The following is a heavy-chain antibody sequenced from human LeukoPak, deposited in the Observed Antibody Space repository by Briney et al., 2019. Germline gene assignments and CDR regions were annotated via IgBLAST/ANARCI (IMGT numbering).Heavy chain of an antibody. D-gene: IGHD1-1*01. J-gene: IGHJ4*02. CDR2: IPYSGST. V-gene: IGHV4-59*01. Sequence: SETLSLTCTASGGSISNYYWCCIRQPPGRRLEWSGYIPYSGSTNYNPSLKSRVTLSVYTSKNQFSLKLTSVTAADTAVYYCVSVGRSLHWNPDFWGLGTLVTVSS. CDR3: VSVGRSLHWNPDF. CDR1: GGSISNYY.